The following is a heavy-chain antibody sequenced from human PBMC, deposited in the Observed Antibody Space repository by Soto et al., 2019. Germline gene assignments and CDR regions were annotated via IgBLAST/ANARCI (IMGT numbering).Heavy chain of an antibody. V-gene: IGHV5-51*01. Sequence: GESLKISCKGSGYSFTSYWIGWVRRMPGKGLEWMGIIYPGDSDTRYSPSFQGQVTISADRSISTAYLQWSSLKASDTAMYYCARLVVVPAAPYYFDYWGQGTLVTVSS. CDR1: GYSFTSYW. J-gene: IGHJ4*02. CDR3: ARLVVVPAAPYYFDY. CDR2: IYPGDSDT. D-gene: IGHD2-2*01.